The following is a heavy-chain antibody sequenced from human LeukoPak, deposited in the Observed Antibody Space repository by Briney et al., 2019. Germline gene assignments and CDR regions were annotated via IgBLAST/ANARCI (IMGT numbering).Heavy chain of an antibody. V-gene: IGHV3-48*01. D-gene: IGHD6-19*01. CDR3: AKPAISSRGWYSDY. J-gene: IGHJ4*02. CDR1: GFTFSSYS. Sequence: GGSLRLSCAASGFTFSSYSMNWVRQAPGKGLEWVSYISSSSSTIYYADSVKGGFTISRDNAKNSLYLQMNSLRAEDTAVYYCAKPAISSRGWYSDYWGQGTLVTVSS. CDR2: ISSSSSTI.